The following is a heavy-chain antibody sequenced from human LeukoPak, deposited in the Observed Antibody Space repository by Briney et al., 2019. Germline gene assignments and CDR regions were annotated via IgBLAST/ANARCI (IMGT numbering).Heavy chain of an antibody. CDR3: AREGTPRYRGQRPFDY. Sequence: PGGSLRLSCAASGFTFSSYGMHWVRQAPGKGLEWVAVIWYDGSNKYYADSVKGRFTISRDNSKNTLYLQMNSLRAEDTAVYYCAREGTPRYRGQRPFDYWGQGTLVTVSS. J-gene: IGHJ4*02. CDR2: IWYDGSNK. D-gene: IGHD1-1*01. V-gene: IGHV3-33*01. CDR1: GFTFSSYG.